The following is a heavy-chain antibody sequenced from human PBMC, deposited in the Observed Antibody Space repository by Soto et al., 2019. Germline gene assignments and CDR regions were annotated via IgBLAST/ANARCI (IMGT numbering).Heavy chain of an antibody. J-gene: IGHJ5*02. V-gene: IGHV4-59*01. D-gene: IGHD1-1*01. CDR3: XXXXXNDXWFDP. CDR2: IYYSGST. Sequence: QVQLQESGPGLVKPSETLSLTCTVSGGSISSYYWSWIRQPPGKGLEWIGYIYYSGSTNYNPSLKSRVTXSXXXXXXXXXXXXXXXXXXXXXXXXXXXXXXNDXWFDPWGQGTLVTVSS. CDR1: GGSISSYY.